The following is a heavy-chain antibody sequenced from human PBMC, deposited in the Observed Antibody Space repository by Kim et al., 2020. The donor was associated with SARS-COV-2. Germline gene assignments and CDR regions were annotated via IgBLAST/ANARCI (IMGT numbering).Heavy chain of an antibody. J-gene: IGHJ2*01. V-gene: IGHV3-7*01. CDR2: IKQDGSEK. D-gene: IGHD3-3*01. Sequence: GGSLRLSCAASGFTFSSYWMSWVRQAPGKGLEWVANIKQDGSEKYYVDSVKGRFTISRDNAKNSLYLQMNSLRAEDTAVYYCARGPLTIFGLDWYFDLWGRGTLVTVSS. CDR3: ARGPLTIFGLDWYFDL. CDR1: GFTFSSYW.